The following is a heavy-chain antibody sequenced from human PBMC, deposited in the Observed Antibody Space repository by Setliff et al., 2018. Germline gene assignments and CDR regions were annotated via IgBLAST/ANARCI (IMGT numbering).Heavy chain of an antibody. Sequence: GESLKISCAASGFTFSSYAMHWVRQAPGKGLEWVALIWYDGDKKQYVDSVKGRFTISRDNSKNTLYLQMNSLRVDDTAVYYCAKGLRSGSTTQPFDWGQGTLVTVSS. V-gene: IGHV3-33*06. CDR3: AKGLRSGSTTQPFD. J-gene: IGHJ4*02. CDR2: IWYDGDKK. D-gene: IGHD1-26*01. CDR1: GFTFSSYA.